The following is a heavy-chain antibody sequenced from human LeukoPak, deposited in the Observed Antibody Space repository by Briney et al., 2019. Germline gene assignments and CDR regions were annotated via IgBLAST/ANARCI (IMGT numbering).Heavy chain of an antibody. D-gene: IGHD4-17*01. CDR2: INSDVSTT. V-gene: IGHV3-74*01. Sequence: GGSLRLSCAASGFTFSSYWMHWGRQAPGKGLVWVSRINSDVSTTSSADSVKGRVTISRDNAKNTVYLQMNSLRAEDTVVYYCARVSPNTVTTRQFFDYWGQGTLVTVSS. CDR1: GFTFSSYW. J-gene: IGHJ4*02. CDR3: ARVSPNTVTTRQFFDY.